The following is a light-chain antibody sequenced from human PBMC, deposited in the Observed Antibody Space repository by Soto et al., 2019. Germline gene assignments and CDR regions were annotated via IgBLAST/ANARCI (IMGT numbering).Light chain of an antibody. CDR2: TAS. Sequence: DIQMTQSPSSLSASVGDRVTITCRASQGIGNNLAWYQQKPGKVPKVLIYTASTLHSGDPSRFSGSGSGTDFTLTINSLQPEDVATYFCQKYDSVPWSFGQGTRVEI. V-gene: IGKV1-27*01. J-gene: IGKJ1*01. CDR3: QKYDSVPWS. CDR1: QGIGNN.